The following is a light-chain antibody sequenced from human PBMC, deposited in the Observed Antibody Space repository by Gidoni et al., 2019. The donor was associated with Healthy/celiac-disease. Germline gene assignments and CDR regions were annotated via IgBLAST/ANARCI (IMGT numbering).Light chain of an antibody. CDR1: SSDVGIYNL. J-gene: IGLJ2*01. CDR3: GSYAGSSIFV. V-gene: IGLV2-23*03. Sequence: QSALTQPASVSGSPGQSITISCTGTSSDVGIYNLIAWYQQHPGKAPKLIIYEGTKRPSGVSNRFSGSKSGNTASLTISWLQAEDEADYYCGSYAGSSIFVFGGGTKLTVL. CDR2: EGT.